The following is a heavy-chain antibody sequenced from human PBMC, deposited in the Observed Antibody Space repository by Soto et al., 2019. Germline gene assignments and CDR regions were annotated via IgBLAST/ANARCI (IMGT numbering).Heavy chain of an antibody. CDR3: TTDPVTMIVVVPSSG. Sequence: LSLTCTVSGGSISSGGYYWSWIRQHPGKGLEWIGYIYSSGSTYYNPSLKSRLTISLDTSKNHFSLKTEDTAVYYCTTDPVTMIVVVPSSGWGQGTLVTVSS. V-gene: IGHV4-31*05. CDR1: GGSISSGGYY. CDR2: IYSSGST. D-gene: IGHD3-22*01. J-gene: IGHJ4*02.